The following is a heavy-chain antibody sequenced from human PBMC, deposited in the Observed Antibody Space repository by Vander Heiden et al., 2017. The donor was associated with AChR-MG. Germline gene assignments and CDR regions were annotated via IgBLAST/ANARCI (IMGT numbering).Heavy chain of an antibody. CDR3: ARQWSIAAPYDAFDI. D-gene: IGHD6-6*01. J-gene: IGHJ3*02. V-gene: IGHV3-48*03. Sequence: EVQLVESGGGLVQPGGSLRLSCAASGFTFSSYEMNWVRQAPGKGLEWVSYISSSGSTIYYADAVKGRFTISRDNAKNSLYLQMNSLRAEDTAVYYCARQWSIAAPYDAFDIWGQGTMVTVSS. CDR1: GFTFSSYE. CDR2: ISSSGSTI.